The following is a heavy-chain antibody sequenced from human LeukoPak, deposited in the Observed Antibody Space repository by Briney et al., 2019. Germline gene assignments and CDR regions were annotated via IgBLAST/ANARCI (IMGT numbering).Heavy chain of an antibody. CDR2: ICPRDGST. J-gene: IGHJ4*02. V-gene: IGHV1-46*01. Sequence: GASVKVSCKASGYSFTSNYIHWVRQAPGQGLEWMGMICPRDGSTSYAQKFQGRVTVTRDTSTSTVHMELSGLRSEDTAVYYCARDQEALDYWGQGTLVTVSS. CDR3: ARDQEALDY. CDR1: GYSFTSNY.